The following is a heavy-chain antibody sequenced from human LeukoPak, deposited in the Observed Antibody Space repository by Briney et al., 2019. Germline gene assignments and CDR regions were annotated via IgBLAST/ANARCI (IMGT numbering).Heavy chain of an antibody. CDR3: ARELDRTYGLDY. CDR1: GFTFSSYG. CDR2: IWYGGRDQ. Sequence: GGSLRLSCAASGFTFSSYGMHWVRQAPGKGLEWVAVIWYGGRDQSYAGSVKGRFTMSRDNSENTLYLQMNSLRAEDTAVYYCARELDRTYGLDYWGQGTLVTVSS. J-gene: IGHJ4*02. V-gene: IGHV3-33*01. D-gene: IGHD3-10*01.